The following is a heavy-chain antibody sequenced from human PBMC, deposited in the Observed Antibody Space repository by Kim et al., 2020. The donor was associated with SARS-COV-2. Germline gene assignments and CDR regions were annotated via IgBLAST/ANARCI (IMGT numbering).Heavy chain of an antibody. V-gene: IGHV3-73*01. CDR1: GFTFSGSA. CDR2: IRSKANSYAT. CDR3: TRRNQQARNSSGPDYYYYYGMDV. Sequence: GGSLRLSCAASGFTFSGSAMHWVRQASGKGLEWVGRIRSKANSYATAYAASVKGRFTISRDDSKNTAYLQMNSLKTEDTAVYYCTRRNQQARNSSGPDYYYYYGMDVWGQGTTVTVSS. J-gene: IGHJ6*02. D-gene: IGHD3-22*01.